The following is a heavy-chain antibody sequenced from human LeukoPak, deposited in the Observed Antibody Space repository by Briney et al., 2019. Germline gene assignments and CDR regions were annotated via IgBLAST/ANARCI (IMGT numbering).Heavy chain of an antibody. Sequence: SETLSLTCTVSGGSISSGGYYWTCIRQPAGKGLEWIGRLYIGRSTDYNPSLKSRVTMSVDTSNNQFSLKVTSVTAADTAIYYCARESRVFIGDGYYLDSWGPGTLVTVSP. D-gene: IGHD3-3*01. CDR1: GGSISSGGYY. CDR2: LYIGRST. J-gene: IGHJ4*02. CDR3: ARESRVFIGDGYYLDS. V-gene: IGHV4-61*02.